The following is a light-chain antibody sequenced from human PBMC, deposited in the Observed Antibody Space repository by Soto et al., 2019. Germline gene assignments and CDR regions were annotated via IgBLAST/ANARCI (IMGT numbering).Light chain of an antibody. CDR1: SSDVGGYNY. Sequence: QSALTQPASVSGSPGQSITISCTGTSSDVGGYNYVSWYQQHPGKAPKLMIYDVSNRPSGVSNRFSGSKSGNTASLTISGLQAEDEADFYCSSYTSSSTPHVVFGGGTKLTVL. J-gene: IGLJ2*01. V-gene: IGLV2-14*01. CDR2: DVS. CDR3: SSYTSSSTPHVV.